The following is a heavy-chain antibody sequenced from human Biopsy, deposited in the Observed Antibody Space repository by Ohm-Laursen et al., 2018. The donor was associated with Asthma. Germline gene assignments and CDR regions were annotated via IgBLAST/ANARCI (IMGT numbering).Heavy chain of an antibody. CDR2: ISVYNGNT. V-gene: IGHV1-18*01. D-gene: IGHD3-10*01. CDR3: ARAVDYSHYYGIDV. CDR1: GYTFSSAG. J-gene: IGHJ6*02. Sequence: ASVKVSCKTSGYTFSSAGITWVRQAPGQGLEWMGWISVYNGNTKVAQKLQDRVTMITDTSTSTAYMELRSLRSEDTAVYFCARAVDYSHYYGIDVWGQGTTVTVS.